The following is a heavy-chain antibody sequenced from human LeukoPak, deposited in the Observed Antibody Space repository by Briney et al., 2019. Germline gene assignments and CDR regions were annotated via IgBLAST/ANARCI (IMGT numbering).Heavy chain of an antibody. CDR1: GFTFCSFA. D-gene: IGHD5-24*01. CDR3: ARDLDDYNLRGFDY. Sequence: GGSLRSSSAGSGFTFCSFAKDLVRPAPGKGVEWISYISRTNTRYYADSVKGRFTISRDNAKNSLYLQVNSLRAEDTALYYCARDLDDYNLRGFDYWGQGTLVTVSS. J-gene: IGHJ4*02. CDR2: ISRTNTR. V-gene: IGHV3-48*03.